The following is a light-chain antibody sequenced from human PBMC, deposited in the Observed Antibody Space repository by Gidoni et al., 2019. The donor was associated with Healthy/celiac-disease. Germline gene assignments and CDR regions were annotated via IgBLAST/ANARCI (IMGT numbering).Light chain of an antibody. CDR3: MQARHSPLT. Sequence: DIVMKMSPLPLPVTPGEPPSISCRSCHSSMHSIGYTSLAWYLQKPGQSPRLLIYLGSNRASGIPDRFSGSGSGTDFTLKISRVEAEDVGVYYCMQARHSPLTFGEGTKVEIK. J-gene: IGKJ4*01. V-gene: IGKV2-28*01. CDR2: LGS. CDR1: HSSMHSIGYTS.